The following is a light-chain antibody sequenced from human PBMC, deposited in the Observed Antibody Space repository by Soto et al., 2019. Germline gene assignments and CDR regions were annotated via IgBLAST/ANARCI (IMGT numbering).Light chain of an antibody. Sequence: YELTQPPSVSVAPGQTARVTCGGSNIRSKSVHWYQQRPGQAPVLVVYDDGARPSGIPERFSGSNSGNTATLTISRVEAGDEADYYCQVWDSSSDLRVVFGGGTKVTVL. CDR1: NIRSKS. CDR2: DDG. CDR3: QVWDSSSDLRVV. V-gene: IGLV3-21*02. J-gene: IGLJ2*01.